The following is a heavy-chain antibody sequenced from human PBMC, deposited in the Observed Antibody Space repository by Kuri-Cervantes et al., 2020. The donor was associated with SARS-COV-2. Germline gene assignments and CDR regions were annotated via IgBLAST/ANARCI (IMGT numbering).Heavy chain of an antibody. CDR3: ARDGRLGTVAFDI. Sequence: GESLKISCAASGFTFSSYEMNWVRQAPGKGLEWVSVIYSGGSTYYADSVKGRFTISRDNSKNTLYLQMNSLRAEDTAVYYCARDGRLGTVAFDIWGQGTMVTVSS. CDR2: IYSGGST. CDR1: GFTFSSYE. D-gene: IGHD1-26*01. V-gene: IGHV3-66*01. J-gene: IGHJ3*02.